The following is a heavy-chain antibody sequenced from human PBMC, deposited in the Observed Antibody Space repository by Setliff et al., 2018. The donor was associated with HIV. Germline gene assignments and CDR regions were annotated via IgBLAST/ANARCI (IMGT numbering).Heavy chain of an antibody. CDR3: ARDSESGSYIFWTFDI. Sequence: APVKVSCKAPGYTFTSYGISWVRQAPGQGLEWMGWSSAYNGNTNYAQKLQGRVTMTTDTSTSTAYTGLRSLRSDDTAVYYCARDSESGSYIFWTFDIWGQGTMVTVSS. V-gene: IGHV1-18*01. CDR2: SSAYNGNT. J-gene: IGHJ3*02. D-gene: IGHD1-26*01. CDR1: GYTFTSYG.